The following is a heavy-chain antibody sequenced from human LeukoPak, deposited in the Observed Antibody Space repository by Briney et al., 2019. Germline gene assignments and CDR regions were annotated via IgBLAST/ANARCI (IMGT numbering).Heavy chain of an antibody. J-gene: IGHJ4*02. V-gene: IGHV3-30*02. CDR1: GFTFSSYG. CDR3: AKDRLGSSSWYS. CDR2: IRYDGSNK. D-gene: IGHD6-13*01. Sequence: AGGSLRLSCAASGFTFSSYGMHWVRQAPGEGLEWVAFIRYDGSNKYYADSVKGRFTISRDNSKNTLYLQMNSLRAEDTAVYYCAKDRLGSSSWYSWGQGTLVTVSS.